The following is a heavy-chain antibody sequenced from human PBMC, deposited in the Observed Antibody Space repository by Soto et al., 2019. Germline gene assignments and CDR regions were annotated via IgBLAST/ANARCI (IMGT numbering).Heavy chain of an antibody. D-gene: IGHD3-10*02. CDR2: IDYNGVT. Sequence: NPSETLSLTCSVSGASISSRDYYWGWIRQTPGKGLEWIGTIDYNGVTYYNPSLKSRVTVSKDTSKNQFSLKVASVTDADTAIYYCGRVMIGTSRNTEYDYWGQGTQVTASS. V-gene: IGHV4-39*01. J-gene: IGHJ4*02. CDR3: GRVMIGTSRNTEYDY. CDR1: GASISSRDYY.